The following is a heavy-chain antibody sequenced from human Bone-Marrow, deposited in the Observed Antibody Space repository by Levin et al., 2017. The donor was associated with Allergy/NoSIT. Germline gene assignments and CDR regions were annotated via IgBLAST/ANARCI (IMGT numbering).Heavy chain of an antibody. CDR1: GFTFSSYA. CDR3: AKSRGGYSSDY. D-gene: IGHD5-18*01. Sequence: PGGSLRLSCAASGFTFSSYAMTWVRQAPGKGLEWVSAISGSGDTTYYADSVKGQFTISRDNSKNTVYLQMNSLRAEDTAVYYCAKSRGGYSSDYWGQGTLVTVSS. J-gene: IGHJ4*02. V-gene: IGHV3-23*01. CDR2: ISGSGDTT.